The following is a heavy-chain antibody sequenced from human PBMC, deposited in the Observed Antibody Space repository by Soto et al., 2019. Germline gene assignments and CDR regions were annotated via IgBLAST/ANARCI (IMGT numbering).Heavy chain of an antibody. CDR3: ARAPNDYNYHYYGLDV. V-gene: IGHV4-59*01. CDR2: IYYSGNT. CDR1: GGYISSYY. Sequence: QVQLQESGPGLVKPSETLSLTCVVSGGYISSYYWSWIRQPPGKGLECIGYIYYSGNTKYNPSLQSRDTVSIDMSKSQFSVNLRSVTAASTAVYYCARAPNDYNYHYYGLDVWGQGTTVSVSS. J-gene: IGHJ6*02. D-gene: IGHD4-4*01.